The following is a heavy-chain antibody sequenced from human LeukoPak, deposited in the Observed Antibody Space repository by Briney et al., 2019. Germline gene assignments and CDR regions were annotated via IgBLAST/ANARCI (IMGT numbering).Heavy chain of an antibody. D-gene: IGHD3-22*01. Sequence: SETLSLTCTVSRGSISSSSYXXXXXRXPXXXXXXWIGSVHYTGTIYHNPSFKSRISVSVDXXXNQFSLRLNSATAADTAMYYCATLVHDSSGHCYFDYWGQGTLVTVSS. CDR2: VHYTGTI. J-gene: IGHJ4*02. V-gene: IGHV4-39*01. CDR1: RGSISSSSYX. CDR3: ATLVHDSSGHCYFDY.